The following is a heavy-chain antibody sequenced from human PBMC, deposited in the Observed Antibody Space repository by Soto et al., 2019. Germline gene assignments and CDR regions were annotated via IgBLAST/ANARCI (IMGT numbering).Heavy chain of an antibody. J-gene: IGHJ4*02. CDR3: ARVGSSLLPRYYFDF. D-gene: IGHD6-6*01. CDR2: IYYSGST. V-gene: IGHV4-30-4*01. Sequence: DLEYIGYIYYSGSTSYNPSLKNRVTISVDTSKNQFSLKLSSVTAADTAVYYCARVGSSLLPRYYFDFWGQGALVTVSS.